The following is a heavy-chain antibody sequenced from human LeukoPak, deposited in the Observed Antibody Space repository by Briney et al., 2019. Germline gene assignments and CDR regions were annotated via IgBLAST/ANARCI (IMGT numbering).Heavy chain of an antibody. Sequence: GGSLRLSCAASGFTFSNAWMSGVRQAPGKGLAWVGRIKTKADGGSTDYAAPVKGRFTISRDDSKNTLYLQMNILKTEDTAVYYCRASFDYWGQGILVTVSS. CDR3: RASFDY. CDR1: GFTFSNAW. V-gene: IGHV3-15*01. CDR2: IKTKADGGST. J-gene: IGHJ4*02.